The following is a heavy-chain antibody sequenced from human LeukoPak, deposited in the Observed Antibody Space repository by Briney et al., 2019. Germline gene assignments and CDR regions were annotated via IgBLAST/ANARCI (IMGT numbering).Heavy chain of an antibody. CDR2: ISSSNSYT. J-gene: IGHJ4*02. CDR3: ARFGGSGWSLDF. Sequence: GGSLRLSCAASGFTFSDYYMSWIRQAPGKGLGWVSYISSSNSYTNYADSVKGRFTISRDNAKNSLYLQMNSLRAEDTAVYHCARFGGSGWSLDFWGRGTLVTVSS. D-gene: IGHD6-19*01. V-gene: IGHV3-11*03. CDR1: GFTFSDYY.